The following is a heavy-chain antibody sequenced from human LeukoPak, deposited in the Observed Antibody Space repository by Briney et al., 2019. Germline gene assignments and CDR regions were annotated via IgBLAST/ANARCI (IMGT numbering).Heavy chain of an antibody. CDR3: AREITGMIGPTDY. J-gene: IGHJ4*02. CDR2: INPNSGDT. D-gene: IGHD1-20*01. V-gene: IGHV1-2*02. CDR1: GYTFICYY. Sequence: ASVKVSCKASGYTFICYYVHWVRQAPGQGREWMGWINPNSGDTNYAQKFQGRVTMTRDTSISTAYMELSRLTSADTAVYYCAREITGMIGPTDYWGQGTLVTVSS.